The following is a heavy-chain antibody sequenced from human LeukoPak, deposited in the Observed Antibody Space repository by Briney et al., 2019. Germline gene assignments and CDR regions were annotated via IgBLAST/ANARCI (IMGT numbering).Heavy chain of an antibody. Sequence: SETLSLTCTVSGGSISSYYWSWIRQPPGKGLEWIGYIYYSGSTNYNPSLKRRVTISVDTSKNQFSLKLSSVTAADTAVYYCARVHLYYYGSGSYYLNWFDPWGQGTLVTVSS. D-gene: IGHD3-10*01. J-gene: IGHJ5*02. CDR2: IYYSGST. V-gene: IGHV4-59*01. CDR1: GGSISSYY. CDR3: ARVHLYYYGSGSYYLNWFDP.